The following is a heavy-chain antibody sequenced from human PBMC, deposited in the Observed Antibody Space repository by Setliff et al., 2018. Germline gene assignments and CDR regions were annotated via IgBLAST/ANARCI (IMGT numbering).Heavy chain of an antibody. CDR1: GDSINNFY. V-gene: IGHV4-59*01. CDR3: AGRPQNTPMGPCDY. J-gene: IGHJ4*02. D-gene: IGHD5-18*01. CDR2: IYHSGGT. Sequence: SETLSLTCTVSGDSINNFYWTWIRQPPGKGLEWIGYIYHSGGTSYNPSLGSRVTISVDTSKNQFSLMLTSVTAADTAIYYCAGRPQNTPMGPCDYWGQGTLVTVSS.